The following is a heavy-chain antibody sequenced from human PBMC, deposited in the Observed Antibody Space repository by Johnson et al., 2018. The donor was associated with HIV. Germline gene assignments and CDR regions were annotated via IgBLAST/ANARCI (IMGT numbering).Heavy chain of an antibody. J-gene: IGHJ3*02. CDR1: GFTFSDYY. Sequence: VQLVESGGGVVQPGRSLRLSCAASGFTFSDYYMTWIRQAPGKGLEWLAFISSSGDTIRYADSVKGRFTISRDNAKNSLILQMNSLRDDDTAVYYCAREATYFYDTSASPYAFDIWGQGTMVTVSS. CDR2: ISSSGDTI. D-gene: IGHD3-22*01. CDR3: AREATYFYDTSASPYAFDI. V-gene: IGHV3-11*04.